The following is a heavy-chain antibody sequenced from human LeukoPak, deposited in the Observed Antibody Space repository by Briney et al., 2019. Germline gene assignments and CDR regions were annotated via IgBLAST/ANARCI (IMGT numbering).Heavy chain of an antibody. V-gene: IGHV1-46*01. D-gene: IGHD3-22*01. CDR2: INPSGGST. Sequence: GASVKVSCKASGYTFTSYYMHWVRQAPGQGLEWMGIINPSGGSTSYAQKFQGRVTMTRDTSTSTVYMELSSLRSEDTAMYYCARGGRITMIVVVISPYEYWGQGTLVTVSS. CDR1: GYTFTSYY. CDR3: ARGGRITMIVVVISPYEY. J-gene: IGHJ4*02.